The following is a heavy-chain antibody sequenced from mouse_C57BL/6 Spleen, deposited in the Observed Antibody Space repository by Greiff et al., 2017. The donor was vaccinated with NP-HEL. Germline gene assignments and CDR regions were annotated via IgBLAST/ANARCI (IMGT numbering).Heavy chain of an antibody. J-gene: IGHJ4*01. CDR1: GFNFTDYY. CDR3: TTGARHYTMDY. CDR2: IDPGGGDT. D-gene: IGHD3-2*02. Sequence: EVQLQQSGAELVRPGASVKLSCTASGFNFTDYYMDWVKQRPEQGLEWIGRIDPGGGDTDYAPKFQGKATMTADKSSNAAYLQLSSRTSEDAAIYYGTTGARHYTMDYWGQGTTVTVSS. V-gene: IGHV14-1*01.